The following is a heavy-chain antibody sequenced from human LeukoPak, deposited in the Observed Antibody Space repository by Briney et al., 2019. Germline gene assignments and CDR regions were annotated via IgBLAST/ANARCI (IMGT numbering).Heavy chain of an antibody. CDR1: GFTFSSYE. CDR2: ISSSGSTI. CDR3: ARDNGLLYDDY. D-gene: IGHD2/OR15-2a*01. V-gene: IGHV3-48*03. J-gene: IGHJ4*02. Sequence: GGSLRLSCAASGFTFSSYEMNWVRQAPGKGLEWVSYISSSGSTIYYADSVKGRFTISRDNAKNSLYLQMNSLRAEDTAVYYCARDNGLLYDDYWGQGTLVTVSS.